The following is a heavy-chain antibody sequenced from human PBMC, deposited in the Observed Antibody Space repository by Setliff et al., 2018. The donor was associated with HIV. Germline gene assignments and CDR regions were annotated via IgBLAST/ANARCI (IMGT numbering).Heavy chain of an antibody. J-gene: IGHJ4*02. D-gene: IGHD3-3*01. Sequence: GGSLRLSCAASGFTFTTNYMSWVRQAPGKGLEWVSIIYTGGSTYYADSMKGRFTISRDNSENTLYLQMSNLRVDDTAVYYCAKLRHDFLIDSWGQGTLVTVSS. V-gene: IGHV3-53*01. CDR1: GFTFTTNY. CDR3: AKLRHDFLIDS. CDR2: IYTGGST.